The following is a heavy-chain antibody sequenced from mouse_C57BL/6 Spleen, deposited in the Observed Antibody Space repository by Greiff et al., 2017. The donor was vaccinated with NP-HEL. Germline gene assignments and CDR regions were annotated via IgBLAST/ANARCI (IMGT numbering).Heavy chain of an antibody. D-gene: IGHD1-1*01. CDR3: AREDYGSSYSD. Sequence: VQLQQPGAELVKPGASVKLSCKASGYTFTSYWMHWVKQRPGQGLEWIGMIHPNSGSTNYNEKFKSKATLTVDKSSSTAYMQLSSLTSEDSAVYYCAREDYGSSYSDWGQGTTLTVSS. CDR1: GYTFTSYW. J-gene: IGHJ2*01. CDR2: IHPNSGST. V-gene: IGHV1-64*01.